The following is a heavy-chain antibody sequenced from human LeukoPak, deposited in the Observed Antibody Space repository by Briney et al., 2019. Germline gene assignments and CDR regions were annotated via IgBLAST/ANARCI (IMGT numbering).Heavy chain of an antibody. CDR3: ARGMDTAF. J-gene: IGHJ4*02. CDR2: MNPNTGNT. V-gene: IGHV1-8*01. CDR1: GYIFTRYD. D-gene: IGHD5-18*01. Sequence: ASVKVSCKASGYIFTRYDVNWVRQATGQGLEWMGWMNPNTGNTVYAQKFQGRVTMTRDTSIKTAYMELSSLRSEGTAVYFCARGMDTAFWGQGTLVTVSS.